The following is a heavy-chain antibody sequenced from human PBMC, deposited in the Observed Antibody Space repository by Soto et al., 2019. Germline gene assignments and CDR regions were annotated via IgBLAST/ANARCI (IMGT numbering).Heavy chain of an antibody. CDR1: GDSVSSNNAA. CDR2: TYYRSKWYS. V-gene: IGHV6-1*01. J-gene: IGHJ4*02. Sequence: QVQLQQSGPGLVKPSETLSLTCAISGDSVSSNNAAWNWIRQSPSRGLEWLGRTYYRSKWYSHYALSEKSRITIKPDTSKNHYSHQLGSVTPADTAMYYCARLSGNGYNAVWGQGTLVTVSS. D-gene: IGHD3-10*01. CDR3: ARLSGNGYNAV.